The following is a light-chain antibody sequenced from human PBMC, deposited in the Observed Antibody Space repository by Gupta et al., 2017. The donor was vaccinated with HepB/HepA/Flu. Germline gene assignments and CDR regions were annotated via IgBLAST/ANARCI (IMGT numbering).Light chain of an antibody. Sequence: QSVLTQPPSASGTPGQTVIISCSGSSSDIGSNTVNWYLQFPGAAPKLLIYTNNHRPSGVPDRFSGSKSGTSASLALSGLPSEDEAHYYCAAWDDSLNGWVFGGGTKLTVL. J-gene: IGLJ3*02. CDR1: SSDIGSNT. V-gene: IGLV1-44*01. CDR2: TNN. CDR3: AAWDDSLNGWV.